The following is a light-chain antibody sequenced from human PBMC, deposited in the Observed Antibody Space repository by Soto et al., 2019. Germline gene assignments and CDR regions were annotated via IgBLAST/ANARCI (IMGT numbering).Light chain of an antibody. CDR3: CSYAGSGTYV. CDR1: SSDVGASDY. V-gene: IGLV2-11*01. CDR2: DVN. J-gene: IGLJ1*01. Sequence: QSALTQPASVSGSPGQSISISCTGTSSDVGASDYVSWYQHHPNSAPKLILYDVNKGPSGVPDRFSGSKSGNTASLTISGLQDEDEADYYCCSYAGSGTYVFGTGTKLTVL.